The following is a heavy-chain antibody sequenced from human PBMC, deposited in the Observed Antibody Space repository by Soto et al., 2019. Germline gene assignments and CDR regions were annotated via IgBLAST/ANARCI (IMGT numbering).Heavy chain of an antibody. CDR2: IHYSGTT. D-gene: IGHD3-10*01. Sequence: SVSGGSISSSDYYWGWIRQPPGKGLEWIGSIHYSGTTYYNPSLKSRVTISVDTSKNQFSLKLTSVTAADTAVYYCARRGSASYWIDYWGQGTLVTVSS. V-gene: IGHV4-39*01. J-gene: IGHJ4*02. CDR1: GGSISSSDYY. CDR3: ARRGSASYWIDY.